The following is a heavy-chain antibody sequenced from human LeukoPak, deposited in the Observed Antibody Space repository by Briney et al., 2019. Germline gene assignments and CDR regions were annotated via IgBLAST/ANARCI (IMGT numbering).Heavy chain of an antibody. J-gene: IGHJ5*02. CDR1: GGSISSYY. D-gene: IGHD3-22*01. CDR2: IYYSGST. Sequence: KPSETLSLTRTVSGGSISSYYWSWIRQPPGKGLEWIGYIYYSGSTNYNPSLKSRVTISVDTSKNQFSLKLSSVTAADTAVYYCARDQIDSSGYYYSNWFDPWGQGTLVTVSS. V-gene: IGHV4-59*01. CDR3: ARDQIDSSGYYYSNWFDP.